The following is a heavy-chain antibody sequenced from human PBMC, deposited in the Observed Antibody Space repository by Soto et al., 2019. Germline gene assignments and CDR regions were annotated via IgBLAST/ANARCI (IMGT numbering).Heavy chain of an antibody. CDR1: GFTFSSYA. CDR3: AKDFVYDYIWGSYGYAFDI. J-gene: IGHJ3*02. CDR2: ISGSGGST. V-gene: IGHV3-23*01. Sequence: GGSLRLSCAASGFTFSSYAMSWVRQAPGKGLEWVSAISGSGGSTYYADSVKGRFTISRDNSKNTLYLQMNSLRAEDTAVYYCAKDFVYDYIWGSYGYAFDIWGQGAMVTVSS. D-gene: IGHD3-16*01.